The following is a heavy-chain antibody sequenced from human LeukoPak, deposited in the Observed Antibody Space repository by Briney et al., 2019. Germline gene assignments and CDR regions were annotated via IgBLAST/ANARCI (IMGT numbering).Heavy chain of an antibody. D-gene: IGHD2-21*02. J-gene: IGHJ4*02. CDR2: INHSGST. Sequence: SETLSLTCTVSGGSISSYYWSWIRQPPGKGLEWIGEINHSGSTNYNPSLKSRVTISVDTSKNQFSLKLSSVTAADTAVYYCARTAGGGDYWGQGTLVTVSS. V-gene: IGHV4-34*01. CDR1: GGSISSYY. CDR3: ARTAGGGDY.